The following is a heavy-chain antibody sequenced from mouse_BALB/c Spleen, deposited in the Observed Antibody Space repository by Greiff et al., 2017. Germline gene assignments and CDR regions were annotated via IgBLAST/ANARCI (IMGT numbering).Heavy chain of an antibody. J-gene: IGHJ2*01. D-gene: IGHD2-4*01. CDR3: AREDYEDYFDY. CDR1: GYSITSGYY. CDR2: ISYDGSN. V-gene: IGHV3-6*02. Sequence: VQLQQSGPGLVKPSQSLSLTCSVTGYSITSGYYWNWIRQFPGNKLEWMGYISYDGSNNYNPSLKNRISITRDTSKNQFFLKLNSVTTEDTATYYCAREDYEDYFDYWGQGTTLTVSS.